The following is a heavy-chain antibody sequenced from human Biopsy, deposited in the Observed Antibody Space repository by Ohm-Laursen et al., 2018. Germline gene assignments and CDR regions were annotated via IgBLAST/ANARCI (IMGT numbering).Heavy chain of an antibody. CDR2: IIPIFGTA. J-gene: IGHJ4*02. CDR3: ARDALGGGSYRFFY. CDR1: GGTFTNYA. D-gene: IGHD1-26*01. V-gene: IGHV1-69*01. Sequence: GSSVKVSCKASGGTFTNYAISWVRQVPGQGLEWMGGIIPIFGTANYAQKFQGRVTITADESTSTAYMELSSLRSDDTAVYYCARDALGGGSYRFFYWGQGSLVTVSS.